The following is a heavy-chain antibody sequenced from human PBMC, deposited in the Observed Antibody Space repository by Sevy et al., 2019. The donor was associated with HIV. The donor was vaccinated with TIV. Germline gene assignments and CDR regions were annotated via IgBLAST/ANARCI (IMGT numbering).Heavy chain of an antibody. Sequence: ASVKVSCKASGGTFSSYAISWVRQAPGQGLEWMGGIIPIFGTANYAQKFQGRVTITADKSTSTAYMELSSLRSEDTAVYYCARVPRGYSYEYYYYMDVWGKGTTVTVSS. J-gene: IGHJ6*03. CDR1: GGTFSSYA. CDR2: IIPIFGTA. D-gene: IGHD5-18*01. CDR3: ARVPRGYSYEYYYYMDV. V-gene: IGHV1-69*06.